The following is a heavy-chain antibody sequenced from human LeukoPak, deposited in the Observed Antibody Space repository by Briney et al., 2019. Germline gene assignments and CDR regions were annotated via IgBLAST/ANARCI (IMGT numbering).Heavy chain of an antibody. Sequence: PGGSLRLSCAVSGFTLSSYWMHWVRQAPGEGLVWVSHIDSDGSTTDYADSVKGRFTISRDNANNTLYLQMNSLRAEDAGVYYCARGLTLLGYCSSTSCLMNYWGQGTLVTVSS. J-gene: IGHJ4*02. D-gene: IGHD2-2*01. CDR2: IDSDGSTT. CDR1: GFTLSSYW. CDR3: ARGLTLLGYCSSTSCLMNY. V-gene: IGHV3-74*01.